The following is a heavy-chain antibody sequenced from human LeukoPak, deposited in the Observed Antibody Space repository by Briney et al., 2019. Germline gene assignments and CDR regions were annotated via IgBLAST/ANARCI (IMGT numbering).Heavy chain of an antibody. D-gene: IGHD3-10*01. J-gene: IGHJ4*02. Sequence: SETLSLTCTVSGGSISSYHWSWVRQPPGKGLEWIGYVYYTGSTKYSPSLKSRLTISLDTSMNQFSLKLSSVTAAETAVYYCASLDSGKFDYWGQGTLVAVSS. CDR2: VYYTGST. V-gene: IGHV4-59*01. CDR3: ASLDSGKFDY. CDR1: GGSISSYH.